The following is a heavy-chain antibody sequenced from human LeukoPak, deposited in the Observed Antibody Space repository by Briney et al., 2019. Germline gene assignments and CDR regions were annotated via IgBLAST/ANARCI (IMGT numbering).Heavy chain of an antibody. CDR1: GSFSSYV. Sequence: GGFLRLSCAASGSFSSYVMTWVRQAPGRGLEWVSTLSASGGSTYYADSVKGRFTISRDNSKNTLYLQMSSLRAEDTAVYFCAKDLILVLPAAYDYWGQGTLVTVSS. CDR3: AKDLILVLPAAYDY. CDR2: LSASGGST. V-gene: IGHV3-23*01. J-gene: IGHJ4*02. D-gene: IGHD2-2*01.